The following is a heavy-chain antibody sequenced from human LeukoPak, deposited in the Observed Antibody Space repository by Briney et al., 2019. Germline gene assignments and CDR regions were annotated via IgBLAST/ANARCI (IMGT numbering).Heavy chain of an antibody. CDR3: ARDHCSGGSCYWGRWFDP. V-gene: IGHV1-2*02. CDR2: INPNSGGT. D-gene: IGHD2-15*01. CDR1: GYTFTGDY. Sequence: GASVKVSCKASGYTFTGDYMHWVRQAPGQGLEWMGWINPNSGGTNYAQKFQGRVTMTRDTSISTAYMELSRLRSDDTAVYYCARDHCSGGSCYWGRWFDPWGQGTLVTVSS. J-gene: IGHJ5*02.